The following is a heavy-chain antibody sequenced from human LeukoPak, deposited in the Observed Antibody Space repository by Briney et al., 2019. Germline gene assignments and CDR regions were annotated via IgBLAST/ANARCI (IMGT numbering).Heavy chain of an antibody. CDR2: ISGSGGST. J-gene: IGHJ4*02. V-gene: IGHV3-23*01. CDR3: AKGGIWFGDPIRNDQ. Sequence: GGSLRLSCAASGFTFSSHGMNWVRQAPGKGLEWVSGISGSGGSTYYADSIKGRFTISRDNSKNTLYLQMNSLRVEDTAIYYCAKGGIWFGDPIRNDQWGQGTLVTVSS. CDR1: GFTFSSHG. D-gene: IGHD3-10*01.